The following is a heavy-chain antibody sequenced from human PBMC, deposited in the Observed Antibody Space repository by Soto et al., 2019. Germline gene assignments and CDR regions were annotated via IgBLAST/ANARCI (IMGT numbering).Heavy chain of an antibody. J-gene: IGHJ6*02. CDR2: IWYDGSKK. Sequence: QVQVVESGGGVVQPGRSLRLSCAASGFTFSSFGMHWVRQAPGKGLEWVSLIWYDGSKKSYGDSVQGRFTISRDNSRNTVYLQMNSLRADVTAVYYCARDAAYYSLWSGYYPSRNGMDVWGQGTTVTVSS. V-gene: IGHV3-33*01. CDR1: GFTFSSFG. CDR3: ARDAAYYSLWSGYYPSRNGMDV. D-gene: IGHD3-3*01.